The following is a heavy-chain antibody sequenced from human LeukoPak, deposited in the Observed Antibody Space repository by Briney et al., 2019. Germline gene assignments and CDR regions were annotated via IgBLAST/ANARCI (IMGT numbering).Heavy chain of an antibody. V-gene: IGHV3-7*01. D-gene: IGHD2-2*01. CDR3: ARDRLYCSSTSCPTVDAFDI. CDR1: GFTFSSYW. Sequence: GGSLRLSCAASGFTFSSYWMSWVRQAPGKGLEWVANIKQDGSEKYYVDSVKGRFTISRDNAKKSLYLQMNSLRAEDTAVYYCARDRLYCSSTSCPTVDAFDIWGQGTMVTVSS. J-gene: IGHJ3*02. CDR2: IKQDGSEK.